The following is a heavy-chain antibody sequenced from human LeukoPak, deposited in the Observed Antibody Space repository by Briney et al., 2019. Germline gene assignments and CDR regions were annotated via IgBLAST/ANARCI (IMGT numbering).Heavy chain of an antibody. CDR2: MYYSGST. CDR1: GGSINGYY. Sequence: SETLSLTCTVSGGSINGYYWTWIRLPPGKELEWIGYMYYSGSTNYNPSLKSRVTMSVDTPKNQFSLKLSSVTAADTAVYFCARQGPLYYFDYWGQGTLVTVSS. J-gene: IGHJ4*02. V-gene: IGHV4-59*08. CDR3: ARQGPLYYFDY.